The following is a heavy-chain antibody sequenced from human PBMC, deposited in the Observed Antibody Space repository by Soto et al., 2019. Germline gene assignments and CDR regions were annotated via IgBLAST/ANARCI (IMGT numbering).Heavy chain of an antibody. D-gene: IGHD6-6*01. CDR3: ARPIAARRDDAFDI. Sequence: GASLKSSCKGSGYSFTSYWIGWVRQMPGKGLEWMGIIYPGDSDTRYSPSFQGQVTISPDKSISTAYLQWSSLKASDTAMYYCARPIAARRDDAFDIWGQGTMVTVSS. CDR1: GYSFTSYW. V-gene: IGHV5-51*01. CDR2: IYPGDSDT. J-gene: IGHJ3*02.